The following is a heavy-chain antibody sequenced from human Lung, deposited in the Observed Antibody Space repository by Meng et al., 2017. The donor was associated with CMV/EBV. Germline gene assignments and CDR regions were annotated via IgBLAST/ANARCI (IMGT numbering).Heavy chain of an antibody. J-gene: IGHJ1*01. Sequence: QVQWGEAGPALGKPPETPSLTCAVSGDSITNHNWWAWVRQPPGKGLEWIGEIPHRGSSAYNPSLKSRVSMSIDKSKNQFSLKLTSVTAADTAVYHCLRRSGGSVWGQGTLVTVSS. D-gene: IGHD3-10*01. CDR2: IPHRGSS. CDR1: GDSITNHNW. V-gene: IGHV4-4*03. CDR3: LRRSGGSV.